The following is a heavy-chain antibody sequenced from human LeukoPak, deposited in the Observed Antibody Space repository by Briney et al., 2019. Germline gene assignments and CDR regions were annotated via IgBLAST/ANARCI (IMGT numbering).Heavy chain of an antibody. Sequence: GGSLRLSCAASGFTVSSNYMSWVRQAPGKGLEWVSVIYSGGSTYYADSVKGRFTISRDNSKNTLYLQMNSLRAEDTAVYYCAEGEYYYDSSGYFDYWGQGTLVTVSS. D-gene: IGHD3-22*01. V-gene: IGHV3-66*01. J-gene: IGHJ4*02. CDR2: IYSGGST. CDR3: AEGEYYYDSSGYFDY. CDR1: GFTVSSNY.